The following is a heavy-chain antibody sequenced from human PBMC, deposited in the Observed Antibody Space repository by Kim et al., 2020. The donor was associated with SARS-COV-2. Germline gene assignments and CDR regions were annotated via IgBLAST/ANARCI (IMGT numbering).Heavy chain of an antibody. D-gene: IGHD3-22*01. CDR3: ARDTPYYSEGGGYYPLDY. CDR2: LWFDGNDE. J-gene: IGHJ4*02. Sequence: GGSLRLSCAASGFTFSNCAIHWVRQAPGKGLEWVAALWFDGNDEYYADSVKGRFTVSRDNSKNTVYLQMNSLRADDTAVYYCARDTPYYSEGGGYYPLDYGGQGTLFTLPT. CDR1: GFTFSNCA. V-gene: IGHV3-33*01.